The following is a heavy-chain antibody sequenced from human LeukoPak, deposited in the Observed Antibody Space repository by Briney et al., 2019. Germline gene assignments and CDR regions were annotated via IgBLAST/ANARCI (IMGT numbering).Heavy chain of an antibody. D-gene: IGHD3-10*01. V-gene: IGHV3-30*04. CDR3: ARDTVPYGSGLPNYYYGMDV. Sequence: GGSLRLSCAASGFTFSSYATHWVRQAPGKGLEWVAVISYDGSNKYYADSVKGRFTISRDNSKNTLYLQMNSLRAEDTAVYYCARDTVPYGSGLPNYYYGMDVWGQGTTVTVSS. CDR2: ISYDGSNK. J-gene: IGHJ6*02. CDR1: GFTFSSYA.